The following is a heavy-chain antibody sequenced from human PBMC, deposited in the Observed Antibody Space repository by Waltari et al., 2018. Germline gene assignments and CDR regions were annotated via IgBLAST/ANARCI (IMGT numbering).Heavy chain of an antibody. V-gene: IGHV4-34*01. CDR2: INHSPNS. Sequence: QVHLQQWGAGLLRPSETLSLICAVYGGSFRGYYLGWIRKPPGKGLEWIGEINHSPNSNYNPSLRSRVHMSIDTSQNQFSLQLTSVTAADTGVYYCVRLEDCTGPGGNCYSGAPFAVDVWGQGTTVTVPS. J-gene: IGHJ6*02. D-gene: IGHD2-8*02. CDR1: GGSFRGYY. CDR3: VRLEDCTGPGGNCYSGAPFAVDV.